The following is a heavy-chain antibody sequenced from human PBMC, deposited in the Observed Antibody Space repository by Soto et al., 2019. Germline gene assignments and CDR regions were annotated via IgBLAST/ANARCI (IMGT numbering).Heavy chain of an antibody. Sequence: PGGFLRLSCAASGFTFSSYAMSWVRQAPGKGLEWVSAISGSGGSTYYADSVKGRFTISRDNSKNTLYLQMNSLRAEDTAVHYCAKPSYGFKTGVYWGQGTLVTVSS. J-gene: IGHJ4*02. CDR3: AKPSYGFKTGVY. CDR2: ISGSGGST. D-gene: IGHD5-18*01. CDR1: GFTFSSYA. V-gene: IGHV3-23*01.